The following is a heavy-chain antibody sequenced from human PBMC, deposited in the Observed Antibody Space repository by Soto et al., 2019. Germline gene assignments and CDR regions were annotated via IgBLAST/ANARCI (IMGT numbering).Heavy chain of an antibody. V-gene: IGHV4-39*01. CDR3: ARPASRWAVPNYYYGIDV. Sequence: PSETLSLTCTVSGGSISSSSYYWGWIRQPPGKGLEWIGSIYYSGSTYYNPSLRSRVTISVDTSKNQFSLKLSSVTAADTAVYYCARPASRWAVPNYYYGIDVWGQGTTVTVSS. D-gene: IGHD2-15*01. CDR2: IYYSGST. J-gene: IGHJ6*02. CDR1: GGSISSSSYY.